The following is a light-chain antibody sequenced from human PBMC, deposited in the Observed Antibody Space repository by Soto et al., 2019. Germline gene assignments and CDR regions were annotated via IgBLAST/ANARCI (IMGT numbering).Light chain of an antibody. J-gene: IGLJ2*01. Sequence: QSVLTQPPSASGSPGQSVTISCSGTSSDVGRYDYVSWYQQHPGKAPELLISEVTKRPSGVPDRFSGSKSGNTASLTVSGIQAEYEADYYCSSYAGGNTFVFGGGTKVTVL. CDR3: SSYAGGNTFV. CDR1: SSDVGRYDY. CDR2: EVT. V-gene: IGLV2-8*01.